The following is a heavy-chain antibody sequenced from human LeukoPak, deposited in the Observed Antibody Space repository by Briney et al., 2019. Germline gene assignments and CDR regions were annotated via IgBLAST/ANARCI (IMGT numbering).Heavy chain of an antibody. CDR3: ARDKVEGEHPES. D-gene: IGHD1-14*01. V-gene: IGHV1-18*01. J-gene: IGHJ5*02. CDR2: ISAYNGHT. Sequence: GASVKVSCKASGYTFTSNGISWVRQAPGQGLEWMGWISAYNGHTNYAQKLQGRVTMTRDTSISTAYMELSRLRSDDTAVYYCARDKVEGEHPESWGQGTLVTVSS. CDR1: GYTFTSNG.